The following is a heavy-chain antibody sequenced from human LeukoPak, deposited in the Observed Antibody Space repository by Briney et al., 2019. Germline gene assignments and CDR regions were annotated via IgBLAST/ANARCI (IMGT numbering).Heavy chain of an antibody. CDR1: GFTFSSYW. V-gene: IGHV3-74*01. D-gene: IGHD3-22*01. Sequence: GGSLRLSCAASGFTFSSYWMHWVRQAPGKGLVWVSRINSDASITRYADSVKGRFTISRDNAKNSLYLQMNSLRAEDTAVYYCARDNPTSNYYDSSGKYRGDYWGQGTLVTVSS. CDR2: INSDASIT. CDR3: ARDNPTSNYYDSSGKYRGDY. J-gene: IGHJ4*02.